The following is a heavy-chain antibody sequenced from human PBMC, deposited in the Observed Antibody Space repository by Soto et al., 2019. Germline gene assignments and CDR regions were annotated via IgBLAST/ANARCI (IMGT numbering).Heavy chain of an antibody. D-gene: IGHD3-9*01. J-gene: IGHJ6*02. Sequence: SETLSLTCAVSGGSISSGGYSWSWIRQPPGKGLEWIGYIYHSGSTYYNPSLKSRVTISVDTSKNQFSLKLSSVTAADTAVYYCARGDYDILTGYYHGMDVWGQGTTVTVSS. CDR1: GGSISSGGYS. CDR3: ARGDYDILTGYYHGMDV. CDR2: IYHSGST. V-gene: IGHV4-30-2*01.